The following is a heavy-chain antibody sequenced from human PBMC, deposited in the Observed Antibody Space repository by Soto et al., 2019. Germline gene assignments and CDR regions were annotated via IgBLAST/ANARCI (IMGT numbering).Heavy chain of an antibody. J-gene: IGHJ4*02. CDR3: AALHYGDYYFDY. CDR1: GGSISSSSYY. Sequence: SETLSLTCTVSGGSISSSSYYWGWIRQPPGKGLEWIGSIYYSGSTYYNPSLKSRVTISVDTSKNQFSLKLSSVTAADTAVYYCAALHYGDYYFDYWGQGTLVTVSS. CDR2: IYYSGST. V-gene: IGHV4-39*01. D-gene: IGHD4-17*01.